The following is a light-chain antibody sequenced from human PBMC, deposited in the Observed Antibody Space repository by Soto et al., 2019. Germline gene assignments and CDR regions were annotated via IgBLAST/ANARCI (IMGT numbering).Light chain of an antibody. CDR3: QQCNKLPLT. Sequence: DIPMTQSPSSLSASIGDRVTITCQASRHISNCLNWYQQRPGKAPKLLIYDTSNLEAGVTSRFSGSGSGTDFTFTISSLQPEDIATYFCQQCNKLPLTFGGGTKVEI. CDR1: RHISNC. CDR2: DTS. J-gene: IGKJ4*01. V-gene: IGKV1-33*01.